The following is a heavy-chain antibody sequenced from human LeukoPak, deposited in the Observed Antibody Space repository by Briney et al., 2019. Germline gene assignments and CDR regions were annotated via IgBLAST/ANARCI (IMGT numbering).Heavy chain of an antibody. CDR1: GVTFRSYG. CDR3: TKYYHDFSTYYYYYMDV. D-gene: IGHD3-3*01. J-gene: IGHJ6*03. CDR2: ISYVGSKK. V-gene: IGHV3-30*18. Sequence: GGSLRLSCEASGVTFRSYGMRWVRQAPGKGREWVAIISYVGSKKYYADSVKGGFTISRDNSKNTLYMQMTSLRAEDTAVYSCTKYYHDFSTYYYYYMDVWGKGTTVTVSS.